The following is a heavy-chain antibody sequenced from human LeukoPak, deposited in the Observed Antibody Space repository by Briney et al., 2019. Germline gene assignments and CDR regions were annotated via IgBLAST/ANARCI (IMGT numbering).Heavy chain of an antibody. CDR2: INHSGST. CDR3: AGKLGYCSSTSCYTWGRNWFDP. Sequence: SETLSLTCAVYGGSFSGYYWSWIRQPPGKGLEWIGEINHSGSTNYNPSLKSRVTISVDTSKNQLSLKLSSVTAADTAVYYCAGKLGYCSSTSCYTWGRNWFDPWGQGTLVTVSS. J-gene: IGHJ5*02. D-gene: IGHD2-2*02. V-gene: IGHV4-34*01. CDR1: GGSFSGYY.